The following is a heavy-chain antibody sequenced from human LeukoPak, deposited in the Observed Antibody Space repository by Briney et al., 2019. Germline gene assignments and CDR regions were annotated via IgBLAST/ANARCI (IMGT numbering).Heavy chain of an antibody. CDR2: MNPNSGNT. D-gene: IGHD3-3*01. Sequence: ASVKVSCKASGYTFTSYDINWVRQATGQGLEWMGWMNPNSGNTGYAQKFQGRVTMNRNTSISTAYMELSSLRSEDTAVYYCARRVTYYDFWSGYFGSGPNWFDPWGQGTLVTVSS. CDR3: ARRVTYYDFWSGYFGSGPNWFDP. J-gene: IGHJ5*02. CDR1: GYTFTSYD. V-gene: IGHV1-8*01.